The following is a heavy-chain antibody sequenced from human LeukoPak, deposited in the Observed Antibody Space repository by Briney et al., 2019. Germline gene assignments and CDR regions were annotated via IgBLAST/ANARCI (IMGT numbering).Heavy chain of an antibody. D-gene: IGHD3-10*01. CDR2: ISSSGSTI. J-gene: IGHJ4*02. CDR1: GFTFSDYY. CDR3: ARDRITMVRGFGGSEV. V-gene: IGHV3-11*01. Sequence: GGSLRLSCAASGFTFSDYYMSWIRQAPGKGLEWVSYISSSGSTIYYADSVKGRFTISRDNAKNSLYLQMNSLRAEDTAVYYCARDRITMVRGFGGSEVWGQGTLVTVSS.